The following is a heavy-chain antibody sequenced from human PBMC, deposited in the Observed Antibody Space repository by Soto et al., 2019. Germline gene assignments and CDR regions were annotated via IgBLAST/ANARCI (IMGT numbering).Heavy chain of an antibody. CDR2: IYYSGNT. J-gene: IGHJ5*02. D-gene: IGHD1-26*01. CDR3: ATQEVGGSYVYTFDP. CDR1: GDSISSGDYY. Sequence: PSETLSLTCTVSGDSISSGDYYWSWIRQPPGKGLEWIGCIYYSGNTYYNPSLKRRFSISVDTSKNQFSLKLSSVTAADTAVYYCATQEVGGSYVYTFDPWGQGTLVTVSS. V-gene: IGHV4-30-4*01.